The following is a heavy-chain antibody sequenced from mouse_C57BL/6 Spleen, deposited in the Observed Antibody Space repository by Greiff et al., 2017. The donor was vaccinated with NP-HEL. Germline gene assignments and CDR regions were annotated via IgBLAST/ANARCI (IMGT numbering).Heavy chain of an antibody. D-gene: IGHD3-2*02. V-gene: IGHV1-18*01. CDR1: GYTFTDYN. CDR2: INPNNGGT. CDR3: ATRDSSGYAWFAY. Sequence: VQLQQSGPELVKPGASVKIPCKASGYTFTDYNMDWVKQSHGKSLEWIGDINPNNGGTIYNQKFKGKATLTVDKSSSTAYMELRSLTSEDTAVYYCATRDSSGYAWFAYWGQGTLVTVSA. J-gene: IGHJ3*01.